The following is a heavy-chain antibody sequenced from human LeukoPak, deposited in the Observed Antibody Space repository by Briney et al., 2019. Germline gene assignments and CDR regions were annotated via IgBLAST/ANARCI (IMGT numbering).Heavy chain of an antibody. V-gene: IGHV3-9*01. CDR1: GFTFDDYA. CDR2: ISWNSGSI. Sequence: GGSLRLSCAASGFTFDDYAMHWVRQAPGKGLEWVSGISWNSGSIGYADSVKGRFTISRDNAKNSLYLQMNSLRAEDTAVYYCARVGGYSYGRDAFDIWGQGTMVTVSS. J-gene: IGHJ3*02. D-gene: IGHD5-18*01. CDR3: ARVGGYSYGRDAFDI.